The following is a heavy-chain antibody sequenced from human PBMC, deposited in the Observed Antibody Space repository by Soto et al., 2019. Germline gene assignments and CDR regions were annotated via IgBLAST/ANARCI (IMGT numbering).Heavy chain of an antibody. CDR1: GFTFSTFW. Sequence: EMQLVESGGGLVQPGGSLRLSCAASGFTFSTFWMHWVRQAPGKGLMWVSRIKSDGSSTSNADSVKGRFTISRDNAKNTLYLQMNSLRGEDTAVYYFVRDRDTYGSGMMDVWGLGTTVTVSS. J-gene: IGHJ6*02. CDR2: IKSDGSST. D-gene: IGHD3-10*01. V-gene: IGHV3-74*01. CDR3: VRDRDTYGSGMMDV.